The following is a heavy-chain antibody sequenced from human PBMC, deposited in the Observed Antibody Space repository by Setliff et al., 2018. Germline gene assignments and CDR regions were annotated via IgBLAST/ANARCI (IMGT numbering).Heavy chain of an antibody. CDR2: IHYSGKT. D-gene: IGHD3-10*01. J-gene: IGHJ4*02. V-gene: IGHV4-59*01. Sequence: SETLSLTCTVSGGSISNYYWSWIRQSPGKGLEWIGYIHYSGKTNYNPPLKSRVTISVDMSKNQFSLRLSSVTAADTAVYYCARFYGPSAFDYWGQGTLVTVSS. CDR3: ARFYGPSAFDY. CDR1: GGSISNYY.